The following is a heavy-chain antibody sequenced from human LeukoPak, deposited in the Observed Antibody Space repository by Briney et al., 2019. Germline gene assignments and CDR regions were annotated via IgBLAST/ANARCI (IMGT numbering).Heavy chain of an antibody. CDR1: GGSISSHY. Sequence: SETLSLTCTVSGGSISSHYWSWIRQPPGKGLEWIGYIYYSGSTNYNPSLKSRVTISVDTSKNQFSPKLSSVTAADTAVYYCARGADCSSTSCYERGAFHIWGQGTMVTVSS. J-gene: IGHJ3*02. V-gene: IGHV4-59*11. CDR2: IYYSGST. D-gene: IGHD2-2*01. CDR3: ARGADCSSTSCYERGAFHI.